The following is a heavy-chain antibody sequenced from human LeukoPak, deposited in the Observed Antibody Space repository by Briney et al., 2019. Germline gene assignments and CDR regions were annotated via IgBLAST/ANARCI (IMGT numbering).Heavy chain of an antibody. CDR3: ATPPHYYYYYDMDV. J-gene: IGHJ6*02. V-gene: IGHV1-24*01. Sequence: ASVKVSCKVSGYTLTELSMHWVRQAPGKGLEWMGGFDPEDGETIYAQKFQGRVTMTEDTSTDTAYMELSSLRSEDTAVYYCATPPHYYYYYDMDVWGQGTTVTVSS. CDR1: GYTLTELS. CDR2: FDPEDGET.